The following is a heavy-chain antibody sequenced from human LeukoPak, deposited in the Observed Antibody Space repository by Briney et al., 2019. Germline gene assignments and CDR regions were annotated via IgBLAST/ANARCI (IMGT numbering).Heavy chain of an antibody. CDR2: IYYSGST. CDR1: GGSISSGGYY. J-gene: IGHJ6*02. V-gene: IGHV4-31*03. D-gene: IGHD3-22*01. Sequence: SQTLSLTCTVSGGSISSGGYYWSWIRQHPGKGLEWIGYIYYSGSTYDNPSLKSRVTISVDTSKNQFSLKLSSVTAADTAVYYCARGYYYDSSGYSYYYYYGMDVWGQGTTVTVSS. CDR3: ARGYYYDSSGYSYYYYYGMDV.